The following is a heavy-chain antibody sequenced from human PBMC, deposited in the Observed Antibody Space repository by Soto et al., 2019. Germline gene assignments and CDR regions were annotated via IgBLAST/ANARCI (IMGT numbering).Heavy chain of an antibody. J-gene: IGHJ3*02. V-gene: IGHV3-33*01. CDR2: IWYDGSNK. D-gene: IGHD6-19*01. Sequence: QVQLVESGGGVVQPGRSLRLSCAASGFTFSSYGMHWVRQAPGKGLEWVAVIWYDGSNKYYADSVKGRFTISRDNSKNTLYLQMNSLRAEDTAVYYCARDGYSRGWYSGLDAFDIWGQGTMVTVS. CDR1: GFTFSSYG. CDR3: ARDGYSRGWYSGLDAFDI.